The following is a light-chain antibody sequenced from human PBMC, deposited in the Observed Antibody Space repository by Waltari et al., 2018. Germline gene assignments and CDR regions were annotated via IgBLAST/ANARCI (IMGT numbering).Light chain of an antibody. CDR1: QGIRND. J-gene: IGKJ2*01. CDR2: AAS. Sequence: AIQMTQSPSSLSASVGDRVTITCRASQGIRNDLGWHKQKPGNAPKLLVYAASGLQSGVPSRVSGSGSGTDFTLTISSLQPEDFATYYCLQDYNYPRTFGQGTKLEIK. CDR3: LQDYNYPRT. V-gene: IGKV1-6*01.